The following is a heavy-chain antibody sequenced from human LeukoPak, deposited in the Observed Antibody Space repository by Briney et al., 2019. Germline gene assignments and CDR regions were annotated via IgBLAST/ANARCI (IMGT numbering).Heavy chain of an antibody. CDR2: IHYSGST. J-gene: IGHJ6*02. Sequence: PGGSLRLSCAASGFTFSSYAMSWVRQSPGKGLEWIGYIHYSGSTDYDPSPKSRVTMSIDTSKNQFSLKLSSVTAADTAVYYCARDRTNSGPPYYGADVWGQGTTVTVSS. CDR1: GFTFSSYA. V-gene: IGHV4-59*01. CDR3: ARDRTNSGPPYYGADV. D-gene: IGHD5-12*01.